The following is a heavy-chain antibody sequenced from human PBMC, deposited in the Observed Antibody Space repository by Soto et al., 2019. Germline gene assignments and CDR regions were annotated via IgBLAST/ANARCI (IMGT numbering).Heavy chain of an antibody. D-gene: IGHD6-19*01. CDR2: ISGSGDYT. CDR1: RFTFSIYA. J-gene: IGHJ4*02. Sequence: EVQLLESGGGLVQPGGSLRLSCAASRFTFSIYAMSWVRQAPGKGLEWVSAISGSGDYTYYADSVKGRFAISRDNSKNTLYLQMNSLRAEDTAVYYCAKVLKAVAGTYDYWGQGTLVTVSS. CDR3: AKVLKAVAGTYDY. V-gene: IGHV3-23*01.